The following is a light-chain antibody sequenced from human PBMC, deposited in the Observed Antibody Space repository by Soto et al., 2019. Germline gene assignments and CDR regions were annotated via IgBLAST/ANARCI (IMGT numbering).Light chain of an antibody. J-gene: IGKJ1*01. CDR1: QSISSW. V-gene: IGKV1-5*01. CDR2: DAS. CDR3: QQSYSTPRT. Sequence: DIQMTQSPSTLSASVGDRVTITCRASQSISSWLAWYQQKPGKAPKVLIFDASSLESGVPSRFSGSGSATEFTLTISSLQPEDFATYYCQQSYSTPRTFGQGTKVDIK.